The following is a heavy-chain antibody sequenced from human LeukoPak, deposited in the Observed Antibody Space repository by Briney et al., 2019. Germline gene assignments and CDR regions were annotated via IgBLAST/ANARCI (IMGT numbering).Heavy chain of an antibody. CDR2: ISSGSSYI. D-gene: IGHD6-13*01. J-gene: IGHJ4*02. CDR3: ARGSSWSIYYFDY. CDR1: GFTFSSYN. Sequence: GGSLRLSCAASGFTFSSYNMNWVRQAPGKGLGWVSSISSGSSYIYYADSLKGRFTISRDNAKNSLYLQMNSLRAEDTAVYYCARGSSWSIYYFDYWGQGTLVTVSS. V-gene: IGHV3-21*01.